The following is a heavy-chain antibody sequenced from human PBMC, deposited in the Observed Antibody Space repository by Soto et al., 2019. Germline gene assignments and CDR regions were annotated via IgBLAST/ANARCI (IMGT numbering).Heavy chain of an antibody. J-gene: IGHJ4*02. V-gene: IGHV1-69*01. CDR1: GCTFSSYY. CDR3: ARDYDNWSFDY. D-gene: IGHD1-20*01. Sequence: SVKSSCTLAGCTFSSYYITCVRQAPGQGLEWMGGISPSFGTPNYARKFQGRVTITADESTSTAYMELSSLTSEDTAVYYCARDYDNWSFDYWGQGTLVTVSS. CDR2: ISPSFGTP.